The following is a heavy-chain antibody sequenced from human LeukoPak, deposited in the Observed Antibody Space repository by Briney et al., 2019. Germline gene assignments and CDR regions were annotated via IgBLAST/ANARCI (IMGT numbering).Heavy chain of an antibody. CDR2: IYPGDSDT. Sequence: HGGSLKISCKGSGYSFTSYWIGWVRQMPGKGLEWMGIIYPGDSDTRYSPSFQGQVTISADKSISTAYLQWSSLKASDTAMNYCARRSYSSRYYYMDVWGKGTTVTVSS. V-gene: IGHV5-51*01. CDR3: ARRSYSSRYYYMDV. D-gene: IGHD3-10*01. CDR1: GYSFTSYW. J-gene: IGHJ6*03.